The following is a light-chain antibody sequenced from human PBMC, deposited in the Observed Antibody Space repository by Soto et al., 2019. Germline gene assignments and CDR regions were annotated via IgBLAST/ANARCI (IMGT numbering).Light chain of an antibody. CDR3: SSFAGSNNFPYV. CDR1: SSDVGAYDY. CDR2: EIN. V-gene: IGLV2-8*01. Sequence: QSVLTQPPSASGSPGQSVTISCTGTSSDVGAYDYVSWYQQHPGKAPKLMIYEINKRPSGVRDRFSGSKSGNTASLTVSGLQAEDEADYYCSSFAGSNNFPYVFGTGTKVTAL. J-gene: IGLJ1*01.